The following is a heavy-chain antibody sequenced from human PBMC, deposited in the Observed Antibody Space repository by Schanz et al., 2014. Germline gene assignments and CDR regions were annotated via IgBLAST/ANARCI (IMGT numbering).Heavy chain of an antibody. V-gene: IGHV3-23*01. CDR3: AKGRFGELSAFDI. CDR1: GFAFSSYG. CDR2: ISGSGGST. Sequence: EVQLLESGGGLVQPGGSLRLSCLASGFAFSSYGMNWLRQAPGKGLEWVSAISGSGGSTYYADSVKGRFTISRDNSKNTLYLQMNSLRAEDTAVYYCAKGRFGELSAFDIWGQGTMVTVSS. D-gene: IGHD3-10*01. J-gene: IGHJ3*02.